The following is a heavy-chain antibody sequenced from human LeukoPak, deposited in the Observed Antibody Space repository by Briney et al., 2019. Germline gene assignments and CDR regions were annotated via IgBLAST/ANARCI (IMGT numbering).Heavy chain of an antibody. CDR3: AKDRSVILRFGVHRNAFDI. CDR1: GGTFSSYA. CDR2: IIPIFGTA. D-gene: IGHD3-10*01. V-gene: IGHV1-69*06. J-gene: IGHJ3*02. Sequence: APVKVSCKASGGTFSSYAISWVRQAPGQGLEWMGGIIPIFGTANYAQKFQGRVTITADKSTSTAYMELSSLRSEDTAVYYCAKDRSVILRFGVHRNAFDIWGQGTMVTVSS.